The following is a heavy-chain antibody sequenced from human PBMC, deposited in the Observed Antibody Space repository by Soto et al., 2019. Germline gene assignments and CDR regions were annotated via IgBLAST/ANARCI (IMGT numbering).Heavy chain of an antibody. J-gene: IGHJ6*02. D-gene: IGHD5-12*01. CDR2: IWYDGSNS. CDR3: ARDGDIQGGPPPKNYAMDG. V-gene: IGHV3-33*08. Sequence: GGSLRLTCSASGCTFRNFDFHWVRQAPGKGLEWVAFIWYDGSNSYYAESVKGRVSISRDNSKNTLYLEMKRLRFDDTAVYYCARDGDIQGGPPPKNYAMDGLGQGTTGTVSS. CDR1: GCTFRNFD.